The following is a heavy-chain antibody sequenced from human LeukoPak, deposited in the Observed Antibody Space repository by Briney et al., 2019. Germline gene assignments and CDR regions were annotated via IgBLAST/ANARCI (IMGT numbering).Heavy chain of an antibody. J-gene: IGHJ4*02. CDR1: GFTFSSYS. D-gene: IGHD2-2*02. CDR2: ISSSSSYI. Sequence: PGGSLRLSCAASGFTFSSYSMNWVRQAPGKGLEWVSSISSSSSYIYYADSVKGRFTISRDNAKNSLYLQMNSLRAEDTAVYYCGRARFLGYCSSTSCYTFSDWGQGTLVTVSS. CDR3: GRARFLGYCSSTSCYTFSD. V-gene: IGHV3-21*01.